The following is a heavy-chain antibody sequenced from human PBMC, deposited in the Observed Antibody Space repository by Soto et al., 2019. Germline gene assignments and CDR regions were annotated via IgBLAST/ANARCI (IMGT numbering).Heavy chain of an antibody. Sequence: SETLSLTCTVSVGSVSSGNFYWSWIRQPPGKGLEWIGFIYYSGSTNYNPSLKGRVTISVDTSKNQFSLQLSSVTAADTAVYYCARGRNGLVLYWGQGTLVTVSS. CDR3: ARGRNGLVLY. J-gene: IGHJ4*02. CDR1: VGSVSSGNFY. V-gene: IGHV4-61*01. CDR2: IYYSGST. D-gene: IGHD3-9*01.